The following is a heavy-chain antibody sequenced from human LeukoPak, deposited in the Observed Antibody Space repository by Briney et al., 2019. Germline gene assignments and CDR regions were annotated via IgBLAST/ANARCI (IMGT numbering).Heavy chain of an antibody. CDR1: GFTFSSYA. J-gene: IGHJ5*02. V-gene: IGHV3-23*01. Sequence: PGGSLRLSCATSGFTFSSYAMSWVRQAPGKGLEWVSAISGSGGSTYYADSVKGRFTISRDNSKNTLYLQMNSLRAEDTAVYYCAKAPMVRGLNWFDPWGQGTLVTVSS. CDR2: ISGSGGST. CDR3: AKAPMVRGLNWFDP. D-gene: IGHD3-10*01.